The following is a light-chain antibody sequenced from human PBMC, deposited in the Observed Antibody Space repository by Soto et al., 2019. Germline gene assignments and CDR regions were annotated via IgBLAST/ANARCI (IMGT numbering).Light chain of an antibody. Sequence: QSVLTQPASVSGSPGQSITISRTGTNSDVGGYNFVSRYQQHPGKAPKLMIYEVSDRPSGVSDRFSGSKSGNTASLTISGLQADDEADYYCSSYTSSSTLDVFGAGTKVTV. V-gene: IGLV2-14*01. CDR2: EVS. J-gene: IGLJ1*01. CDR3: SSYTSSSTLDV. CDR1: NSDVGGYNF.